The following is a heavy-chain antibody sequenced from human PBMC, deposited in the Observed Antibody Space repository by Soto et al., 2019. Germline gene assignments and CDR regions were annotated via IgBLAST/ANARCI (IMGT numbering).Heavy chain of an antibody. CDR1: GFTFSSYW. J-gene: IGHJ6*02. D-gene: IGHD2-15*01. Sequence: EVQLVESGGGLVQPGGSLRLSCAASGFTFSSYWMHWVRQAPGKGLVWVSRINNAGSIRNYADSVKGRFTISRDNAKNTVYRQMNSLRAEDRAVYYCARGLLSFSGMDVWGQGPRVPAPS. CDR3: ARGLLSFSGMDV. CDR2: INNAGSIR. V-gene: IGHV3-74*01.